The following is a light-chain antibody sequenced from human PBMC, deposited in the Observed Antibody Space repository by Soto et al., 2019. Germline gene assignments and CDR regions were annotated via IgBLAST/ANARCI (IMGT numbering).Light chain of an antibody. V-gene: IGLV2-14*01. CDR2: EVT. J-gene: IGLJ2*01. CDR1: SSDVGRYNY. CDR3: SSYTSTSTVV. Sequence: QSALTQPASVSGSPGQSITISGTGTSSDVGRYNYVSWYQQHPGKAPKLMIYEVTHRPSGVSNRFSGSKSANTASLTISGLQAEDEADYYCSSYTSTSTVVFGGGTKVTVL.